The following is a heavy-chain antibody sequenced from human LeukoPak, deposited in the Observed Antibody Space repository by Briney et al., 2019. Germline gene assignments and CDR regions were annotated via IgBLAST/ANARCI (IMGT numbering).Heavy chain of an antibody. J-gene: IGHJ5*02. CDR1: GGSISRYH. CDR3: ARGLSFDP. V-gene: IGHV4-59*01. CDR2: IYYSGST. Sequence: PETLSLTCMVSGGSISRYHWSWIRPPPGKGLECIGYIYYSGSTNYNPSLKSRVTISVDTSKNQFSPKLSSVTAADTAVYYCARGLSFDPWGQGTLVTVSS.